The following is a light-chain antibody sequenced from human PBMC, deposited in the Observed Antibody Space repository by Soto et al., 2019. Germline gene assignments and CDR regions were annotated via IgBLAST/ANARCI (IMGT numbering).Light chain of an antibody. CDR3: QQYYSHPWT. J-gene: IGKJ1*01. V-gene: IGKV1-5*01. CDR2: DIS. Sequence: IQMTPSSSTLPASVRHRVTIPCRASQIVSNVLAWFQQKPGRAPKLLIFDISNLASGVPSRFSGSGSGSATEFTLTISSLQHDDSSTYYCQQYYSHPWTFGQGTKVDIK. CDR1: QIVSNV.